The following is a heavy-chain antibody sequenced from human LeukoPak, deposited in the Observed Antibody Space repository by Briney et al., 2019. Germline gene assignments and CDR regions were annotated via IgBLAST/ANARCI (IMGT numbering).Heavy chain of an antibody. CDR3: ARGIFGYSSGWYYYYGMDV. V-gene: IGHV1-18*01. Sequence: ASVMVSCKASGYTFTSYGISWVRQAPGQGLEWMGWISAYNGNTNYAQKLQGRVTMTTDTSTSTAYMELRSLRSDDTAVYYCARGIFGYSSGWYYYYGMDVWGQGTTVTVSS. CDR2: ISAYNGNT. D-gene: IGHD6-19*01. J-gene: IGHJ6*02. CDR1: GYTFTSYG.